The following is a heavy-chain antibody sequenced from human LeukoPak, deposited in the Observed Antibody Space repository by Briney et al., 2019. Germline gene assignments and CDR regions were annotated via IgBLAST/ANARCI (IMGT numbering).Heavy chain of an antibody. CDR1: VYTFTGYY. CDR2: INPNRGGT. D-gene: IGHD6-13*01. Sequence: ASVKVSCKSSVYTFTGYYMHCVRQAPGQGLEGMGWINPNRGGTNYAQKFQDRVTMTRDTSISTAYMEVSRLRSDDTAVYCCGRDVEAAAGTKLDYWGQGTLVTVSS. CDR3: GRDVEAAAGTKLDY. V-gene: IGHV1-2*02. J-gene: IGHJ4*02.